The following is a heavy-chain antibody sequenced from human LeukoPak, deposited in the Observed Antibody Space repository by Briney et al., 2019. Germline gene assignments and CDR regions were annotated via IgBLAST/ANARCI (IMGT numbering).Heavy chain of an antibody. V-gene: IGHV3-23*01. Sequence: GGSLRLSCAASGFTFSSYGMHWVRQAPGKGLEWVSAISGSGGSTYYADSVKGRFTISRDNSKNTLYLQMNSLRAEDTAVYYCAAILWFGELFFDYWGQGTLVTVSS. CDR1: GFTFSSYG. J-gene: IGHJ4*02. CDR2: ISGSGGST. D-gene: IGHD3-10*01. CDR3: AAILWFGELFFDY.